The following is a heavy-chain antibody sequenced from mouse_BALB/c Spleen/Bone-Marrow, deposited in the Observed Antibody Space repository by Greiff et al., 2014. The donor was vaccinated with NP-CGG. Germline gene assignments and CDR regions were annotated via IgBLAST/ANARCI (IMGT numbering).Heavy chain of an antibody. V-gene: IGHV1S29*02. CDR2: IYPYNGGT. CDR1: GYTFTDYN. D-gene: IGHD2-14*01. Sequence: VQLQQPGPELVKPGASVKISCKASGYTFTDYNMHWVKQSHGKSLEWIGYIYPYNGGTGYNQKFKSKATLTVDNSSSTAYMELRSMTSEDSAVYSCARFRYDWYFDVWGAGTTVTVSS. CDR3: ARFRYDWYFDV. J-gene: IGHJ1*01.